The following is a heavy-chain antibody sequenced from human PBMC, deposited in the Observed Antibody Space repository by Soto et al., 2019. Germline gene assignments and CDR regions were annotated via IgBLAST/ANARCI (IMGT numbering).Heavy chain of an antibody. CDR2: IYWNDEK. CDR1: GFSLTTDGVG. Sequence: QITLRESGPTLVEPTQTLTLTCTFSGFSLTTDGVGVDWIRQPPGRALEWLGLIYWNDEKRYRPSLHSRLTITRDTSRNQVVLTMTNMDPVDTDTYYCAHRTTVTAGINWGQGTLVTVSS. V-gene: IGHV2-5*01. CDR3: AHRTTVTAGIN. J-gene: IGHJ4*02. D-gene: IGHD4-4*01.